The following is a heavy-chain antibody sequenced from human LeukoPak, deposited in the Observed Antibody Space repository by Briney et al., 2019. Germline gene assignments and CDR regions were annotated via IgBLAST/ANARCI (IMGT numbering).Heavy chain of an antibody. V-gene: IGHV1-2*02. CDR3: GRDFRDSLDY. CDR2: INPDSGGT. Sequence: GASVEVSCKASGYPFTTYYMHWVRQAPGQGLEWMGWINPDSGGTNFAQKFQGRVTMTRDTSISTAYMELSRLRSDDTAVYYCGRDFRDSLDYWGQGTLVTVSS. CDR1: GYPFTTYY. J-gene: IGHJ4*02.